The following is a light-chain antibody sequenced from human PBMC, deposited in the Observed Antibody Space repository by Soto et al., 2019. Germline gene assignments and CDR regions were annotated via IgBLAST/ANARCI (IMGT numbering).Light chain of an antibody. V-gene: IGKV4-1*01. CDR3: QQYYSTPQT. CDR1: QNILYNSNTKNS. Sequence: DIVMTQSPDSLAVSLGERATINCKSSQNILYNSNTKNSLALYQQKPGQPPKLLIYWASIRESEVPDRFSGSGSGTDFTLTINSLPAEDVAVYYCQQYYSTPQTFGQGTKLEI. J-gene: IGKJ2*01. CDR2: WAS.